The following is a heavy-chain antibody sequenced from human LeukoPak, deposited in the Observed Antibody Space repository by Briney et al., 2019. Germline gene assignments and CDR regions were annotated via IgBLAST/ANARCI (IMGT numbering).Heavy chain of an antibody. CDR1: GGSISRYY. Sequence: SETLSLTCTVSGGSISRYYWTWIRQSPGKGLEWIGYIYYSGSTNYNPSLQSRVTISVDTSKNQFSLNLSSVTAADTAVFYCARSRGPDIWGQGTMVTVSS. J-gene: IGHJ3*02. CDR2: IYYSGST. V-gene: IGHV4-59*01. CDR3: ARSRGPDI. D-gene: IGHD3-10*01.